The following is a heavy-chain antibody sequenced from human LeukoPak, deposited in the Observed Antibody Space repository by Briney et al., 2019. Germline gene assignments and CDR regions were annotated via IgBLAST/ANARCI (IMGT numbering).Heavy chain of an antibody. CDR1: GFTFSSYA. Sequence: GGSLRLSCAASGFTFSSYAMSWVRQAPGKGLEWVSAINGSGGSTYYADSVKGRFTISRDNSKNTLYLQMNSLRAEDTAVYYCAETLVSYYDSSGYFGYWGQGTLVTVSS. V-gene: IGHV3-23*01. J-gene: IGHJ4*02. CDR2: INGSGGST. CDR3: AETLVSYYDSSGYFGY. D-gene: IGHD3-22*01.